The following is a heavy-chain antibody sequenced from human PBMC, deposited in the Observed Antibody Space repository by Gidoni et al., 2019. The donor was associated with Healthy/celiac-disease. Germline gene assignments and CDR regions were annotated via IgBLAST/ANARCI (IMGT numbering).Heavy chain of an antibody. D-gene: IGHD3-22*01. J-gene: IGHJ4*02. CDR1: GGSFSGYY. V-gene: IGHV4-34*01. CDR2: INHSGST. Sequence: QVQLQQWGAGLLTPSETLYLTCAVHGGSFSGYYWSWIRQPPGKGLEWIGEINHSGSTNYNPSLKRRVTISVDTSKNQFSLKLSSVTAADTAVYYCARAKGSGYYKLLDYWGQGTLVTVSS. CDR3: ARAKGSGYYKLLDY.